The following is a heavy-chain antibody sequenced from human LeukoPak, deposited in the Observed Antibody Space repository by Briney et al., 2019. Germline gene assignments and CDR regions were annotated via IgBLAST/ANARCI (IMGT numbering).Heavy chain of an antibody. CDR1: GFTFSDYY. CDR3: ARKAYGVTSDY. Sequence: GGPLRLSCAASGFTFSDYYMSWIRQAPGKGLEWVSYISSSGSTIYYPDSVKGRFTIFRDNAKNSLYLQMNSLRAEDTAVYYCARKAYGVTSDYWGQGTLVTVSS. V-gene: IGHV3-11*01. CDR2: ISSSGSTI. D-gene: IGHD2-21*02. J-gene: IGHJ4*02.